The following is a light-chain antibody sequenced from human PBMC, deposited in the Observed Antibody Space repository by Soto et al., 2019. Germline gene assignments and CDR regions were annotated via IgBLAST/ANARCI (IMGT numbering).Light chain of an antibody. CDR3: NSYAGSSYV. V-gene: IGLV2-14*01. J-gene: IGLJ1*01. Sequence: QSVLTQPASVSGSPGQSITISCTGTSSDVGGYNSVSWYQQYPGKAPKLIIYGVSNRPSGVSNRFSGSKFGNTASLTISGLQADDEADYYCNSYAGSSYVFGTGTKVTVL. CDR2: GVS. CDR1: SSDVGGYNS.